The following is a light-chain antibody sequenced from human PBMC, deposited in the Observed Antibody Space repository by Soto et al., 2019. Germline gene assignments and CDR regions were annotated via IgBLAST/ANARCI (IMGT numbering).Light chain of an antibody. CDR1: QSISSY. V-gene: IGKV1-39*01. CDR3: QQYENRPYT. CDR2: AAS. J-gene: IGKJ3*01. Sequence: IQMTQSPSSLSASVGDRVTITCRASQSISSYLNWYQQKPGKAPKLLIYAASSLQSGVPSRFSGSGSGTDFTLTISSLQPEDNATYYCQQYENRPYTFGPGTKVDIK.